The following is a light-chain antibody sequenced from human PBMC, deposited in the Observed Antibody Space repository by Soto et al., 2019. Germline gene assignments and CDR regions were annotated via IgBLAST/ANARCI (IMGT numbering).Light chain of an antibody. Sequence: QSALTQPPSASGFPGQSVTISCTGTTTDVGGYDLVSWYQQHPGKAPKVIIYEVTKRPSGVPDRFFGSKSGSTASLTVSGLQAEDEAVYYCCSYTVGDTVVFGGGTKLTVL. V-gene: IGLV2-8*01. J-gene: IGLJ2*01. CDR3: CSYTVGDTVV. CDR1: TTDVGGYDL. CDR2: EVT.